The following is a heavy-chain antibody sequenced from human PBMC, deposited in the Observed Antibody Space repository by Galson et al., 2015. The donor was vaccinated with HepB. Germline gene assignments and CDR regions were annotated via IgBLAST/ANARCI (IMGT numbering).Heavy chain of an antibody. CDR1: GFTFSSYA. Sequence: SLRLSCAASGFTFSSYAMNWVRQAPGKGLEWVSVVSNSGGSTYYADSVKGRFTISRDNSKNTLYLQMNSLRVEDTAVYYCSKAIDAISWGWFDPWGQGTLVTVSS. CDR2: VSNSGGST. D-gene: IGHD3-3*01. J-gene: IGHJ5*02. CDR3: SKAIDAISWGWFDP. V-gene: IGHV3-23*01.